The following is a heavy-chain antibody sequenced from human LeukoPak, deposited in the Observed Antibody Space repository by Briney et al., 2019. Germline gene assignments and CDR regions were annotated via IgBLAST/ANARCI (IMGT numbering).Heavy chain of an antibody. Sequence: PGGSLRLSCAASGFTFSSYWMSSVRQAPGKGLEWVANIKQDGSEKYYVGSVKGRFTISRDNAKNSLYLQMNSLRAEDTALYYCARASIAAGPYYFDHWGQGTLVTVSS. D-gene: IGHD6-13*01. J-gene: IGHJ4*02. V-gene: IGHV3-7*01. CDR1: GFTFSSYW. CDR3: ARASIAAGPYYFDH. CDR2: IKQDGSEK.